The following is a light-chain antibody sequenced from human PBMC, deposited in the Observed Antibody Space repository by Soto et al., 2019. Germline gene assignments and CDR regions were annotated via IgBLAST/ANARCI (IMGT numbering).Light chain of an antibody. CDR2: GAS. V-gene: IGKV1-5*01. J-gene: IGKJ1*01. CDR1: QSIRHY. CDR3: QHHNSYSQT. Sequence: DIQMTQSPPTLSASVGDRVTITCRASQSIRHYVAWYQQMPGKAPKLLIYGASTLQSGVPSRFSGSGSGTEFTLTISSLQPDDFGTYFCQHHNSYSQTFGQGT.